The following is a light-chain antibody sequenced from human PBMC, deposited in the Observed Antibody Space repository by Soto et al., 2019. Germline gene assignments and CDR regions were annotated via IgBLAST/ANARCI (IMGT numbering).Light chain of an antibody. CDR2: AAS. J-gene: IGKJ4*01. V-gene: IGKV1-12*01. CDR3: QQADTFPLT. CDR1: QGISRW. Sequence: DIQMTQSPSSVSASVGDRVTITCRASQGISRWVAWYQQKPGKAPNLLIYAASSLQSGVPSRFSGSGSGTEFTLTISSLQPADFATYYCQQADTFPLTFGGGTKVEIK.